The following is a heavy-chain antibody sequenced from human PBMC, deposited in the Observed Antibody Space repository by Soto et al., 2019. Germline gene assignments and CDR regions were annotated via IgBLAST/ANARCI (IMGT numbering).Heavy chain of an antibody. CDR2: IYYSGST. D-gene: IGHD2-15*01. CDR3: ARLASSCCYSNWFDP. J-gene: IGHJ5*02. Sequence: SETLSLTCTVSGASMRSYYWSWIRQPPGKGLEWIGYIYYSGSTNYNPSLKSRVTMSLDTSRKQFSLKLTSVSAADTAVYYCARLASSCCYSNWFDPWGQGTLVTVSS. V-gene: IGHV4-59*01. CDR1: GASMRSYY.